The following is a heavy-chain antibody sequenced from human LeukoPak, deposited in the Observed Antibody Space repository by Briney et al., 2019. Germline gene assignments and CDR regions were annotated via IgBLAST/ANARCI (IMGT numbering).Heavy chain of an antibody. CDR2: INHSGST. CDR1: GGSFSGYY. J-gene: IGHJ5*02. V-gene: IGHV4-34*01. CDR3: ARYYLQWLARSTNWFDP. D-gene: IGHD6-19*01. Sequence: SETLSLTCAVYGGSFSGYYWSWIRHPPGKGLEWIGEINHSGSTNYNPSLKSRVTISVDTSKNQFSLKLSSVTAADTAVYYCARYYLQWLARSTNWFDPWGQGTLVTVSS.